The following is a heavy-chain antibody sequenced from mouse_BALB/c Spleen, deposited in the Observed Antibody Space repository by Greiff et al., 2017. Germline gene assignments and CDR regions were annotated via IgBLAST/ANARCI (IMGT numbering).Heavy chain of an antibody. CDR2: ISSGGSYT. D-gene: IGHD2-3*01. V-gene: IGHV5-6*03. Sequence: EVKVVESGGGSVQPGGSRKLSCAASGFTFSSFGMHWVRQAPEKGLEWVATISSGGSYTYYPDSVKGRFTISRDNAKNTLYLQMSSLKSEDTAMYYCARPFYDGYYAMDYWGQGTSVTVSS. CDR3: ARPFYDGYYAMDY. J-gene: IGHJ4*01. CDR1: GFTFSSFG.